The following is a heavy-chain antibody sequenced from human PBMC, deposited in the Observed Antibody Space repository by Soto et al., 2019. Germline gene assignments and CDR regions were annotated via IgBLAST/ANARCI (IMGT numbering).Heavy chain of an antibody. CDR2: ISSSSSTL. CDR3: ARRQQYSFVYSYHGIDV. V-gene: IGHV3-11*01. J-gene: IGHJ6*02. CDR1: GFTFSDYY. Sequence: GGSLRLSCAASGFTFSDYYMSWIRQAPGKGLEWVSHISSSSSTLYYADSVKGRFTISRDNAKNSLYLQMNSLRAEDTAVYYCARRQQYSFVYSYHGIDVWGQGTTVTVSS. D-gene: IGHD6-13*01.